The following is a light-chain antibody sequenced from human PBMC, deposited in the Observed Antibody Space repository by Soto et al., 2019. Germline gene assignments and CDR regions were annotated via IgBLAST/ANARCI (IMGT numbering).Light chain of an antibody. V-gene: IGLV2-14*03. CDR1: SSDVGGYDY. CDR2: EVS. CDR3: CSYSISTAYL. Sequence: QSVLTQPASVSGSPGQTITISCTGTSSDVGGYDYVYWYQLHPGNAPKLMVFEVSNRPSGVAYRFSGSKSGNTAPLTISGLQDEEGHDYFCCSYSISTAYLFGTGTKLTVL. J-gene: IGLJ1*01.